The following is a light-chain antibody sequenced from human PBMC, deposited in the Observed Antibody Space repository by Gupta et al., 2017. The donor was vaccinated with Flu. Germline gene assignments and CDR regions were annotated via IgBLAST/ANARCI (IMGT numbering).Light chain of an antibody. Sequence: QSSLSASVGDRVTITCRASKSISSYLKWYQQKPGKAPKLLIYAASSLQSGVPSRFSGSGSGTDFTLTISSLQPEEFATYYCQQSYSTPLTFGPGTKVDIK. J-gene: IGKJ3*01. CDR2: AAS. CDR3: QQSYSTPLT. V-gene: IGKV1-39*01. CDR1: KSISSY.